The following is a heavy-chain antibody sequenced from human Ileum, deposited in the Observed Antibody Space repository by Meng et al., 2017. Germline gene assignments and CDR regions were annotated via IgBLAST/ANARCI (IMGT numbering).Heavy chain of an antibody. J-gene: IGHJ4*02. Sequence: QVLLGVAWGGVVQPGRSLRLSCAASGFTFSSYAMHWVRQAPGKGLEWVAVISYDGSNKYYADSVKGRFTISRDNSKNTLYLQMNSLRAEDTAVYYCARSLGYGDYWSYWGQGTLVTVSS. D-gene: IGHD4-17*01. V-gene: IGHV3-30*01. CDR2: ISYDGSNK. CDR1: GFTFSSYA. CDR3: ARSLGYGDYWSY.